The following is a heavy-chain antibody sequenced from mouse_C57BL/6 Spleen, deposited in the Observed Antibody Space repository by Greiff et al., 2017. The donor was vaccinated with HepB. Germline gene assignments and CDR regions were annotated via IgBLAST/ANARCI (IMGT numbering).Heavy chain of an antibody. J-gene: IGHJ4*01. CDR3: ARTSSYRAMDY. D-gene: IGHD1-1*01. CDR1: GYTFTSYW. Sequence: QVQLQQPGAELVKPGASVKLSCKASGYTFTSYWMHWVKQRPGQGLEWIGMIHPNSGSTNYNEKFKSKATLTVDKSPSTAYMQLSSLTSEDSAVYYCARTSSYRAMDYWGQGTSVTVSS. V-gene: IGHV1-64*01. CDR2: IHPNSGST.